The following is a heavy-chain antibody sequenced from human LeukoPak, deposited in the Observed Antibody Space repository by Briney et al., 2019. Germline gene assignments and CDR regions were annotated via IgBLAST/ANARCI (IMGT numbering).Heavy chain of an antibody. J-gene: IGHJ4*02. CDR3: AKGLRLGELSSGFDY. Sequence: GGSLRLSCGASGFTFSNYAMKWVRQAPGKGLEWVSGISNSGGSAYYADSVKGRFTISRDNSRNTLYLQMHSMRDEDTAVYYCAKGLRLGELSSGFDYWGQGTLVTVSS. CDR1: GFTFSNYA. D-gene: IGHD3-16*02. V-gene: IGHV3-23*01. CDR2: ISNSGGSA.